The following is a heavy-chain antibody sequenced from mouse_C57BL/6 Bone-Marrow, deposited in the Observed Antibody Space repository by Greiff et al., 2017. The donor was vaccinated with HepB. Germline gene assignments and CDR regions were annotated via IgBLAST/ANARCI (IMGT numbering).Heavy chain of an antibody. D-gene: IGHD1-1*01. V-gene: IGHV1-9*01. Sequence: VKLQESGAELMKPGASVKLSCKATGYTFTGYWIEWVKQRPGHGLEWIGGILPGSGSTNYNEKFKGKATFTADTSSNTAYMQLSSLTTEDSALYYCARTICNSCYYYSFAYWGQGTLVTVSA. CDR3: ARTICNSCYYYSFAY. CDR1: GYTFTGYW. CDR2: ILPGSGST. J-gene: IGHJ3*01.